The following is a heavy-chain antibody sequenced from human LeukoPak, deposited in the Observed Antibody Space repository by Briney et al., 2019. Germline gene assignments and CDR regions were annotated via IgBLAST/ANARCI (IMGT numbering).Heavy chain of an antibody. J-gene: IGHJ5*02. CDR3: ARGDYDSSGYYFYNWFDP. Sequence: GASVKVSCKASGYTFTGYYMHWVRQAPGQGLEWMGWINPNSGGTNYAQKFQGRFTMTRDTSISTAYMELSRLRSDDTAVYYCARGDYDSSGYYFYNWFDPWGQGTLVTVSS. V-gene: IGHV1-2*02. D-gene: IGHD3-22*01. CDR1: GYTFTGYY. CDR2: INPNSGGT.